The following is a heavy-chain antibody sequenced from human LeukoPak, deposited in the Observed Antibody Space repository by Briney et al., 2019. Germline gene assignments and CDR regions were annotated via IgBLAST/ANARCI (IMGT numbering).Heavy chain of an antibody. CDR1: GFTFSSYW. J-gene: IGHJ6*02. Sequence: GGSLRLSCAASGFTFSSYWMSWVRQAPGKGLEWVANIKQDGSEKYYVDSVKGRFTISRDNAKNSLYLQMNSLRAEDTAVYYCARGGGLSILGVVRPYYYYGMDVWGQGTTVTVSS. D-gene: IGHD3-3*01. CDR2: IKQDGSEK. CDR3: ARGGGLSILGVVRPYYYYGMDV. V-gene: IGHV3-7*03.